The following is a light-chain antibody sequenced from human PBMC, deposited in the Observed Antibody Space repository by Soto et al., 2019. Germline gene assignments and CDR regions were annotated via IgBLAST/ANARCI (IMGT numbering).Light chain of an antibody. V-gene: IGLV2-14*03. CDR2: DVN. Sequence: QSVLTQPASVSGSPGQSITISCTGTSSDVGGYDSVSWYQQHPGKAPKLMIYDVNTRPSGVSNRFSGSKSGNTASLTISGLQTEDEADYYCSSYTSSSTLVFGGGTKLTVL. CDR3: SSYTSSSTLV. J-gene: IGLJ2*01. CDR1: SSDVGGYDS.